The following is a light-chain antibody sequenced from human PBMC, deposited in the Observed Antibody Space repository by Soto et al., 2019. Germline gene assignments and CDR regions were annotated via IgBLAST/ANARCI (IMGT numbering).Light chain of an antibody. CDR2: KVS. V-gene: IGKV2-24*01. CDR1: QSLAHSDGNTY. CDR3: MHASQPFT. Sequence: DIVMTQTPLSSPVTLGQPASISCRSSQSLAHSDGNTYLSWLQQRPGQPPRLLIDKVSNRLSGVPDRFSGSGAGADFTLKISRVEAEDVGVYYCMHASQPFTFVPGTRVDIK. J-gene: IGKJ3*01.